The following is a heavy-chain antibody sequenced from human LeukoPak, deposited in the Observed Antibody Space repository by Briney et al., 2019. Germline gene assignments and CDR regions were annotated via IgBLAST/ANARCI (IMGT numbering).Heavy chain of an antibody. CDR1: GFTFSSYA. CDR2: ISSSSSYI. CDR3: ARHGVYYGMDV. Sequence: GASLRLSCAASGFTFSSYAMSWVRQAPGKGLEWVSSISSSSSYIYYADSVKGRFTISRDNAKNSLYLQMNSLRAEDTAVYYCARHGVYYGMDVWGQGTTVTVSS. J-gene: IGHJ6*02. V-gene: IGHV3-21*01. D-gene: IGHD3-10*01.